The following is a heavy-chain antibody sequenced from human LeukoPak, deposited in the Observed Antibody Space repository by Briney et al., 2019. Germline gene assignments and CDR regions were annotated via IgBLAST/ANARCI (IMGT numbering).Heavy chain of an antibody. V-gene: IGHV3-33*01. CDR3: ARDRGPGYSYGVLDY. Sequence: GGSLRLSCSASGFTFSSYGMHWVRQAPGKGLGWMAVMWYDGSNKYYADSVKGRFTISRDNSKNTLYLQMNSLRAEDTAVYYCARDRGPGYSYGVLDYWGQGTLVTVSS. CDR2: MWYDGSNK. J-gene: IGHJ4*02. CDR1: GFTFSSYG. D-gene: IGHD5-18*01.